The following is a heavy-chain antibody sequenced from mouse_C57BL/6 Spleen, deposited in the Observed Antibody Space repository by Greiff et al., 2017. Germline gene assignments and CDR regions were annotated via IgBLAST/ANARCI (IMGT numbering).Heavy chain of an antibody. V-gene: IGHV1-80*01. J-gene: IGHJ1*03. CDR3: ARPSLTGTYWYFDV. D-gene: IGHD4-1*01. CDR1: GYAFSSYW. Sequence: QVQLQQSGAELVKPGASVKISCKASGYAFSSYWMNWVKQRPGKGLEWIGQIYPGDGDTNYNGKFKGKATLTADKSSSTAYMQLSSLTSEDSAVYFCARPSLTGTYWYFDVWGTGTTVTVSS. CDR2: IYPGDGDT.